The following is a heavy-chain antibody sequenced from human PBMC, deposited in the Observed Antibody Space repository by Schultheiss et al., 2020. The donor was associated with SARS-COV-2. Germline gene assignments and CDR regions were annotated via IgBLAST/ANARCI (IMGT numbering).Heavy chain of an antibody. J-gene: IGHJ4*02. CDR3: ARDSGGNLGY. CDR1: GFTFGDYA. D-gene: IGHD4-23*01. CDR2: ISSSGSTT. V-gene: IGHV3-11*04. Sequence: GESLKISCTASGFTFGDYAMSWIRQAPGKGLEWVSYISSSGSTTYYADSVKGRFTISRDNSKNTLYLQMNSLRAEDTAVYYCARDSGGNLGYWGQGTLVTVSS.